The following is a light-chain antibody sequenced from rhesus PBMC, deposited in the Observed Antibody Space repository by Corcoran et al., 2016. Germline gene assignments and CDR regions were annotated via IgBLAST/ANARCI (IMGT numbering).Light chain of an antibody. CDR3: LQYSSSPWT. Sequence: DIQMTQSPSSLSASVGEQVTITCRASQSISSWLDWYQQEPGKAPKVLIYKASSLTSGGPSRFSGSGSGTDFTLTISSLQPEDFATYYCLQYSSSPWTFGQGTKVELK. CDR1: QSISSW. J-gene: IGKJ1*01. CDR2: KAS. V-gene: IGKV1-22*01.